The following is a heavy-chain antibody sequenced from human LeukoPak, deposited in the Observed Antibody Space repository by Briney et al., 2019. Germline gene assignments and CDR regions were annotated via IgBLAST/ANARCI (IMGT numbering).Heavy chain of an antibody. Sequence: GGSLRLSCAASGFTVSSYYMSWVRQAPGKGLEWVSVIYSGGTTYYADSVKGRFTISRDNSKNTLYLQMNSLRPEDTAVYYCARERYAGYYFDYWGQGTLVTVSS. CDR1: GFTVSSYY. D-gene: IGHD1-1*01. V-gene: IGHV3-53*01. J-gene: IGHJ4*02. CDR2: IYSGGTT. CDR3: ARERYAGYYFDY.